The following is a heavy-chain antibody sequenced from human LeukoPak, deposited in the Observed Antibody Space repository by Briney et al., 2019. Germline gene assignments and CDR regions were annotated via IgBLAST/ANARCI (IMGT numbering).Heavy chain of an antibody. CDR3: ARGMVDTGMLTNY. V-gene: IGHV3-21*01. CDR2: ISSSGSHV. CDR1: GFTFSSYA. Sequence: GGSLRLSCAASGFTFSSYAMTWVRQAPGKGLEWVSSISSSGSHVYYPDSVKGRFTISRDNTKNSLYLQMNSLRGEDTAIYYCARGMVDTGMLTNYWGQGTLVTVSS. D-gene: IGHD5-18*01. J-gene: IGHJ4*02.